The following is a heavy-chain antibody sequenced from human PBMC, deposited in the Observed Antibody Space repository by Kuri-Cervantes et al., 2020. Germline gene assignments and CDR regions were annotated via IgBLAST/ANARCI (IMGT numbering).Heavy chain of an antibody. CDR3: AGASSIAVREGGY. CDR1: GGSITTRTYY. J-gene: IGHJ4*02. CDR2: IYYSGST. D-gene: IGHD6-6*01. V-gene: IGHV4-39*07. Sequence: SETLSLTCTVSGGSITTRTYYWGWIRQSPGKGLEWIGNIYYSGSTYYSPSLKSRVTISLDTSKSQFSLKLSSVTAADTAVYYCAGASSIAVREGGYWSQGTLVTVSS.